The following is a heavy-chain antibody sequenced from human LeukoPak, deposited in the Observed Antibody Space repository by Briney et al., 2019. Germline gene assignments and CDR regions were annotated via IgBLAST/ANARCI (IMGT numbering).Heavy chain of an antibody. CDR3: ARDDCSTTICLAY. CDR2: IFGSGGSA. CDR1: GFTFGSYA. Sequence: GGSLRLSCAASGFTFGSYAMYWVRQAPGKGLEWVSGIFGSGGSAHYADSVKGRFTISRDISKNTLYLQMNSLRAEDTAVYYCARDDCSTTICLAYWGQGTLVSVSS. J-gene: IGHJ4*02. V-gene: IGHV3-23*01. D-gene: IGHD2-2*01.